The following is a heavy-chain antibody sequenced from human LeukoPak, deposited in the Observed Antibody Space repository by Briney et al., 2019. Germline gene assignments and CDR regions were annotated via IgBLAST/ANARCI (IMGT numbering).Heavy chain of an antibody. D-gene: IGHD4-17*01. CDR2: INPNSGGT. V-gene: IGHV1-2*02. J-gene: IGHJ4*02. Sequence: ASVKVSCKASGYTFTAYYIHWVRQAPGQGLEWMGWINPNSGGTKYAQNFQGRVTMTRDTSISTAYMELTRLRSDDTAVYYCTRDIDYGDYIRLDCWGQGTLVTVSS. CDR1: GYTFTAYY. CDR3: TRDIDYGDYIRLDC.